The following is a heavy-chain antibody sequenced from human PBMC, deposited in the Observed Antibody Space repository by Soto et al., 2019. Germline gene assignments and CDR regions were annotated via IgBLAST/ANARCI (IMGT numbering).Heavy chain of an antibody. D-gene: IGHD5-12*01. V-gene: IGHV3-23*01. Sequence: GGSLRLSCAVSRFTFSSCGMNWVRQAPGKGLEWVSSISDDGDSTYYADSVKGRFTISRDNSKNTLYLQMNSLRAEDTAVYYCAKRSGYQEAAYLDYWGQGTLVTSPQ. J-gene: IGHJ4*02. CDR2: ISDDGDST. CDR1: RFTFSSCG. CDR3: AKRSGYQEAAYLDY.